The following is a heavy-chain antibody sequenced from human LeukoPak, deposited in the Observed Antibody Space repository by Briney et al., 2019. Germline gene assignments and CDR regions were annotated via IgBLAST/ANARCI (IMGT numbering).Heavy chain of an antibody. CDR2: ISGSGGST. Sequence: GGSQRLSCAASGFTFDDYAMHWVRQAPGKGLEWVSAISGSGGSTYYADSVKGRFTISRDNSKDTLYLQMNSLRAEDTAVYYCAKDPSRWLVTNYFDYWGQGTLVTVSS. CDR1: GFTFDDYA. J-gene: IGHJ4*02. CDR3: AKDPSRWLVTNYFDY. D-gene: IGHD6-19*01. V-gene: IGHV3-23*01.